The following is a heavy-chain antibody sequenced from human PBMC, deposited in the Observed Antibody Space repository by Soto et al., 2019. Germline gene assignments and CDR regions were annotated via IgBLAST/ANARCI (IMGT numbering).Heavy chain of an antibody. V-gene: IGHV4-31*03. D-gene: IGHD6-13*01. CDR3: ARRSIAAAGWWFDP. J-gene: IGHJ5*02. CDR1: GGSISSGGYY. Sequence: QVQLQESGPGLVKPSQTLSLTCTVSGGSISSGGYYWSWIRQHPGKGLEWIGYIYYSGSTYYNPSLKSRVTISVDTSKNQFSLKLSSVTAEDTAVYYCARRSIAAAGWWFDPWGQGTLVTVSS. CDR2: IYYSGST.